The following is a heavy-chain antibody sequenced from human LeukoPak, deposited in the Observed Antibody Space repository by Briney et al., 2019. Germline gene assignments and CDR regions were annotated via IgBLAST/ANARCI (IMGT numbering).Heavy chain of an antibody. Sequence: PGGSLRLSCAASGFTFSSYAMSWVRQAPGKGLEWVSAISGSGGSTYYADSVKGRFTISRDNSKNTLYLQMNSLRAEDTAVYYCAKPQYSYDSSGYYDDAFDIWGQGTMVTVSS. CDR2: ISGSGGST. D-gene: IGHD3-22*01. J-gene: IGHJ3*02. CDR1: GFTFSSYA. CDR3: AKPQYSYDSSGYYDDAFDI. V-gene: IGHV3-23*01.